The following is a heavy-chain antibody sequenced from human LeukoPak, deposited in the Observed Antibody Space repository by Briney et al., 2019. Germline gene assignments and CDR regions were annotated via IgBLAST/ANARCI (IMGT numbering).Heavy chain of an antibody. CDR1: GFSLADAT. V-gene: IGHV3-9*01. CDR3: AKDPYMDV. J-gene: IGHJ6*03. CDR2: INWNSGTM. Sequence: PGGSLRLSCAASGFSLADATMHWVRQVPGKGLEWVSGINWNSGTMGYADSVKGRFTVSRDNAKNSLYLQMNSLKTEDTALYYCAKDPYMDVWGKGTTVTVSS.